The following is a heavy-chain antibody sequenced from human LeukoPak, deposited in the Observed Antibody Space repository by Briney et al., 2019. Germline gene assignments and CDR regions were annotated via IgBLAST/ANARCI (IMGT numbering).Heavy chain of an antibody. Sequence: PGGSLRPSCAASGFTFSSYAMSWVRQAPGKGLEWVSGITGSGGSTYYADSVEGRFTISRDNSKNTLFLQMKSLRAEDTALYYCAKVVRRGSSASMDYFDYWGQGTPVTVSS. CDR2: ITGSGGST. J-gene: IGHJ4*02. CDR1: GFTFSSYA. D-gene: IGHD6-6*01. V-gene: IGHV3-23*01. CDR3: AKVVRRGSSASMDYFDY.